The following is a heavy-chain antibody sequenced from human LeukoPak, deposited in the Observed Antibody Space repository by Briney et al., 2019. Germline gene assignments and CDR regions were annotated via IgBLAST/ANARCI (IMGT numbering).Heavy chain of an antibody. Sequence: SETLSLTCTVSGGSISSGSYYWSWIRQPAGKGLEWIGRIYTSGSTNYNPSLKSRVTISVDTSKNQFSLKLSSVTAADTAVYYCARDTEGYCTNGVCYSYSYYFDYWGQGTLVTVSS. D-gene: IGHD2-8*01. CDR3: ARDTEGYCTNGVCYSYSYYFDY. CDR2: IYTSGST. J-gene: IGHJ4*02. V-gene: IGHV4-61*02. CDR1: GGSISSGSYY.